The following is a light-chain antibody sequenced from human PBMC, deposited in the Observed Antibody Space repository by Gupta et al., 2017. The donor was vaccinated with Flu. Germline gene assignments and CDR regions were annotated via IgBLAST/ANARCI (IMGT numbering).Light chain of an antibody. V-gene: IGKV1-39*01. CDR3: QQTYKTPWT. CDR1: QSIINY. J-gene: IGKJ1*01. Sequence: PSSLSASVGDRVTITWRASQSIINYLNWYQQKPGKAPSLLIYNASSLQSGVPSKFSGSGSGTDFTLTISSLEPEDFAAYYGQQTYKTPWTFGQGTKVEVK. CDR2: NAS.